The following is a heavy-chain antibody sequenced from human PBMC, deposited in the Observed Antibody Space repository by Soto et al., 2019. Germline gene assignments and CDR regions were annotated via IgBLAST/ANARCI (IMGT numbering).Heavy chain of an antibody. CDR2: ISAYNGNT. CDR3: ARGRNGWHFDY. Sequence: VKLSWKAFGYRFTSYGISWVRQAPGQGLEWMGWISAYNGNTNYAQKLQGRVTMTTDTSTSTAYMELRSLRSDDTAVYYCARGRNGWHFDYWGQGTLVTVSS. V-gene: IGHV1-18*01. CDR1: GYRFTSYG. J-gene: IGHJ4*02. D-gene: IGHD2-15*01.